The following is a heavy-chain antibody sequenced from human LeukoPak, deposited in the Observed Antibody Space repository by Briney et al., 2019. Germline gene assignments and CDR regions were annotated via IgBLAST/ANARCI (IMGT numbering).Heavy chain of an antibody. V-gene: IGHV4-34*01. J-gene: IGHJ5*02. Sequence: SETLSLTFAVYDGSFSGYYWSWIRQPPGRGLEWIGEINNSGSTNDTPSLKSRVTISVDTSKNQFSLKLSSVTAADTAVYSCARSDYVWGSYRDKWFDPWGQGTLVTVSS. CDR1: DGSFSGYY. CDR2: INNSGST. D-gene: IGHD3-16*02. CDR3: ARSDYVWGSYRDKWFDP.